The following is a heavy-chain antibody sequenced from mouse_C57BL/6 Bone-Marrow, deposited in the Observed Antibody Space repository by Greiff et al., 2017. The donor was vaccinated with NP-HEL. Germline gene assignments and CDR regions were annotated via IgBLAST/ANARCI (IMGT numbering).Heavy chain of an antibody. D-gene: IGHD1-1*01. V-gene: IGHV1-53*01. Sequence: QVPLQQPGTALVPPVASLKLSCKASGYPFTSSWMPWLKPRPGPGLAWIGNINPSNGGTNYNEKFKSKATLTVDKSSSTAYRQLSSLTSEDSAVYYCARGGWGYYGYAMDYWGQGTSVTVSS. CDR1: GYPFTSSW. CDR3: ARGGWGYYGYAMDY. J-gene: IGHJ4*01. CDR2: INPSNGGT.